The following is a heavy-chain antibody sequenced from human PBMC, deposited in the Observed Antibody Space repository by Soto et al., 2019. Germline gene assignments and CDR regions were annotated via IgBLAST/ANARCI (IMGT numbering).Heavy chain of an antibody. CDR2: ISYDGSEK. CDR3: AKDHGSSWYDWFDP. CDR1: GFTFRNYG. Sequence: GGSLRLSCAASGFTFRNYGMHWVRQAPGKGLEWVASISYDGSEKYYGASVKGRFTISRDNSKSTLYVQMNGLRPEDTAIYYCAKDHGSSWYDWFDPWGQGTLVTVSS. J-gene: IGHJ5*02. V-gene: IGHV3-30*18. D-gene: IGHD2-2*01.